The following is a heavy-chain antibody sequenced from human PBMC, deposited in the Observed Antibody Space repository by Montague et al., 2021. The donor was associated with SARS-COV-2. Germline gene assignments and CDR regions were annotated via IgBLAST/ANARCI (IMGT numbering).Heavy chain of an antibody. V-gene: IGHV4-34*01. Sequence: SETLSLTCAVFGGSFTGYYRSRTRQPSSKGLESIGEINQSVSTNYNPSLRSRVTISVDTSKNPFSLKLSSVSAADTAVYYCARVRAVPAAMRMFSLGRSYDGMDVWGQGTPVTVSS. CDR2: INQSVST. D-gene: IGHD2-2*01. CDR1: GGSFTGYY. J-gene: IGHJ6*02. CDR3: ARVRAVPAAMRMFSLGRSYDGMDV.